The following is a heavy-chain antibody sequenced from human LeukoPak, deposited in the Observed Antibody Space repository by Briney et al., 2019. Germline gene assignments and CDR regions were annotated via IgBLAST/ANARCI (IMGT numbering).Heavy chain of an antibody. CDR3: ARVGVGSMVRGAYDY. D-gene: IGHD3-10*01. V-gene: IGHV4-4*02. CDR1: GGSISSDNW. J-gene: IGHJ4*02. Sequence: SGTLSLTCAVSGGSISSDNWWSWVRQSPGKGLEWIGEIYHSGRTNYNPSLKSRVTISVDMSKNQFSLKLSSVTAADTAVYYCARVGVGSMVRGAYDYWGQGTLVTVSS. CDR2: IYHSGRT.